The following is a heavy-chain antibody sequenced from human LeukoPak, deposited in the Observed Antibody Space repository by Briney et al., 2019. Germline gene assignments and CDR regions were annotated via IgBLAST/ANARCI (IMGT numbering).Heavy chain of an antibody. Sequence: ASVKVSCKASGYTFTSYYMHWVRQAPGQGLEWMGIINPSGGSTSYAQKFQGRVTMTRDTSTSTVYMELSSLRAEDTAVYYCAKIRGKYQLLNYYMDVWGKGTTVTVSS. CDR2: INPSGGST. V-gene: IGHV1-46*01. J-gene: IGHJ6*03. CDR1: GYTFTSYY. CDR3: AKIRGKYQLLNYYMDV. D-gene: IGHD2-2*01.